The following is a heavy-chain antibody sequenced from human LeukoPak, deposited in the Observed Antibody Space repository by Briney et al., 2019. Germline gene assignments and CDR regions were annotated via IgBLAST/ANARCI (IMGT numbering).Heavy chain of an antibody. D-gene: IGHD2-2*01. J-gene: IGHJ5*02. CDR3: ARSQGLGYCSSTSCYNWFYP. CDR2: IIPILGIA. V-gene: IGHV1-69*04. Sequence: SVKVSCKASGGTFSSYAISWVRQAPGQGLEWMGRIIPILGIANYAQKFQGRVTITADKSTSTAYMELSSLRSEDTAVYYCARSQGLGYCSSTSCYNWFYPWGQGTLVTVSS. CDR1: GGTFSSYA.